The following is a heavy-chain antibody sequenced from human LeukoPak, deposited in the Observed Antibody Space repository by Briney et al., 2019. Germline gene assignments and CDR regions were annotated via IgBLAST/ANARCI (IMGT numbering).Heavy chain of an antibody. CDR2: ISYDGSNK. CDR3: AKEGYSSGWSPDY. J-gene: IGHJ4*02. D-gene: IGHD6-19*01. CDR1: GFTFSSYG. Sequence: GRSLRLSCAASGFTFSSYGMHWVRQAPGKGLEWVAVISYDGSNKYYADSVKGRFTISRDNSKNTLYLQMNSLRAEDTAVYYCAKEGYSSGWSPDYWGQGTLVTVSS. V-gene: IGHV3-30*18.